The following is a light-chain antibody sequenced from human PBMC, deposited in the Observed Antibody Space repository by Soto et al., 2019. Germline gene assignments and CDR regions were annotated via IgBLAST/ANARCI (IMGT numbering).Light chain of an antibody. CDR1: RSNIGNNV. Sequence: QSVPTQPPSASETPGQRVTISCSGNRSNIGNNVVHWYQQLPRTAPRLLIYSNDLRPSGVPDRFSGSKSGTSGSLAISGLQSEDEADYYCAAWDDSLNALVFGGGTKLTVL. CDR2: SND. CDR3: AAWDDSLNALV. V-gene: IGLV1-44*01. J-gene: IGLJ2*01.